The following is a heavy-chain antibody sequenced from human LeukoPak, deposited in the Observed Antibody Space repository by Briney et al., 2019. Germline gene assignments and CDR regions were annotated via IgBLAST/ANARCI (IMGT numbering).Heavy chain of an antibody. CDR3: ARGPRYGSSDYPNYGMDV. Sequence: GGSLRLSCAASGFTFSSYDMHWVRQVLGKGLEWVSAIGTGGDTYYRDSVKGRFTISRENAKNSLYLQMNSLRAGDTAVYYSARGPRYGSSDYPNYGMDVWGQGTTVTVSS. CDR2: IGTGGDT. CDR1: GFTFSSYD. V-gene: IGHV3-13*01. D-gene: IGHD3-22*01. J-gene: IGHJ6*02.